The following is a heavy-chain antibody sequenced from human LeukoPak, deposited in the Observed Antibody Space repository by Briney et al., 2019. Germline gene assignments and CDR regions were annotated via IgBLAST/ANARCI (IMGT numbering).Heavy chain of an antibody. D-gene: IGHD5-18*01. CDR2: IYTSGST. CDR3: AREKKDTAMVNWFDY. CDR1: SGSISSYY. J-gene: IGHJ4*02. Sequence: SETLSLTCTVSSGSISSYYWSWIRQPAGKGLEWIGRIYTSGSTNYNPSLKSRVTISVDTSKNQFSLKLSSVTAADTAVYYCAREKKDTAMVNWFDYWGQGTLVTVSS. V-gene: IGHV4-4*07.